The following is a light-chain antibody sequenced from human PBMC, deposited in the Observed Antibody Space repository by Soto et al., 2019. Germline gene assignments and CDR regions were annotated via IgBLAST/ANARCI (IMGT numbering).Light chain of an antibody. V-gene: IGKV1-5*01. CDR3: QQYNSYSPWT. J-gene: IGKJ1*01. CDR2: DAS. Sequence: DIQLAQSPSSLSASVGDTVTVRWRASQSISSYLNWYQQKPGKAPKLLIYDASSLESGVPSRFSGSGSGTEFTLTISSLQPDDFATYYCQQYNSYSPWTFGQGTRWIS. CDR1: QSISSY.